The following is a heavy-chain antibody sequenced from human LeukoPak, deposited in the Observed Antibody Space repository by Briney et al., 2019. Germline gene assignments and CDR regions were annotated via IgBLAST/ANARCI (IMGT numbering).Heavy chain of an antibody. D-gene: IGHD1-14*01. CDR2: IYYSGST. Sequence: SETLSLTCSVSGDSINSYYWGWIRQPPGKGLEWIGYIYYSGSTNYNPSLKSRLTISVDTSKNQFSLKLSSVTAADTAVYYCARLTKRNDPFAIWGQGTMVTVSS. V-gene: IGHV4-59*01. CDR1: GDSINSYY. J-gene: IGHJ3*02. CDR3: ARLTKRNDPFAI.